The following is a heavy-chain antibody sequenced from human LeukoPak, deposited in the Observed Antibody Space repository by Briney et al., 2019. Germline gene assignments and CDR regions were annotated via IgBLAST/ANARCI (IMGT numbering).Heavy chain of an antibody. Sequence: GGSLRLSCAASGFTFSSYWMSWVRQAPGKGLEWVANMKQDGSEKYYVDSVKGRFTISRDNAKNSLYLQMNSLRAEDTAVYYCAREVWFGEPTPLFDYWGQGTLVTVSS. CDR2: MKQDGSEK. J-gene: IGHJ4*02. CDR1: GFTFSSYW. CDR3: AREVWFGEPTPLFDY. D-gene: IGHD3-10*01. V-gene: IGHV3-7*01.